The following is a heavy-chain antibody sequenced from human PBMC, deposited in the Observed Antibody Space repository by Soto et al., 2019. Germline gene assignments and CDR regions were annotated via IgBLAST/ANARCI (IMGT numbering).Heavy chain of an antibody. CDR2: ISYDGSNK. Sequence: PGGSLRLSCAASGFTFRSYGMHWVRQAPAKGLEWVAVISYDGSNKYYADSVKGRFTISRDNSKNTLYLQMNSLRAEDTAVYYCAKGGVGSTSNAFDIWGQGTMVTVPS. CDR3: AKGGVGSTSNAFDI. J-gene: IGHJ3*02. V-gene: IGHV3-30*18. D-gene: IGHD1-26*01. CDR1: GFTFRSYG.